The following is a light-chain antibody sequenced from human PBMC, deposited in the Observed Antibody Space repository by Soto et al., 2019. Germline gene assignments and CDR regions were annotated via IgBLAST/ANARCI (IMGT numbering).Light chain of an antibody. V-gene: IGKV3-20*01. CDR3: QQFGTSPKT. J-gene: IGKJ1*01. CDR2: GAS. CDR1: QSVRSN. Sequence: EIVMTQSPATLSVSPGERATLSRRASQSVRSNLAWYQQKPGQAPRLLIYGASSRATGIPDRFSGSGSGTDFTLTISRLEPEDFAVYYCQQFGTSPKTFGQGTKVDI.